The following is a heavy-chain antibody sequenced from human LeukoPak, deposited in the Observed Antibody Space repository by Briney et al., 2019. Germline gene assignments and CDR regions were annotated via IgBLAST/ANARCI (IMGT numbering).Heavy chain of an antibody. CDR1: GFTFSSYA. D-gene: IGHD2-2*01. V-gene: IGHV3-23*01. CDR3: AKDGDIVVVPAAMPHYYFDY. J-gene: IGHJ4*02. CDR2: ISGSGGST. Sequence: GGSLRLSCAASGFTFSSYAMSWVRQAPGKGLEWVSAISGSGGSTYYADSVKGRFTISRDNSKNTLYLQMNSLRAEDTAVYYCAKDGDIVVVPAAMPHYYFDYWGQGTLVTGSS.